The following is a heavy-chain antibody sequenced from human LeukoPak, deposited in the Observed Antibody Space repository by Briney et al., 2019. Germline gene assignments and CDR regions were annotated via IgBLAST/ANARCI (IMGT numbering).Heavy chain of an antibody. CDR2: IYPGDSDT. D-gene: IGHD3-16*01. V-gene: IGHV5-51*01. J-gene: IGHJ5*02. CDR3: ARQRFTTRAYAGNWFDP. CDR1: GYSFTSYC. Sequence: GESLKTSCKGSGYSFTSYCIGWVRQMPGKGLEWMGIIYPGDSDTRYSPSFQRQVTISADKSISTAYLQWSSLKAADTAMYYCARQRFTTRAYAGNWFDPWGQGTLVTVSS.